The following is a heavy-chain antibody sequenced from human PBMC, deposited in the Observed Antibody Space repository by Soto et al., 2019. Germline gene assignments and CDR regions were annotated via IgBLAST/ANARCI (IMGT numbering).Heavy chain of an antibody. CDR2: ISGRGGDT. CDR1: GFTFSSYA. D-gene: IGHD3-22*01. V-gene: IGHV3-23*01. CDR3: AKDLTYYDSVDYYPVDPFDI. J-gene: IGHJ3*02. Sequence: EVQLLESGGGLVQPGGSLRLSCAASGFTFSSYAMTWVRQAPGTGLKWVSTISGRGGDTYYADSVKGRFTISRDNVKNNLHLQMNSLRAEDTAVYYCAKDLTYYDSVDYYPVDPFDIWGQGTMVTVSS.